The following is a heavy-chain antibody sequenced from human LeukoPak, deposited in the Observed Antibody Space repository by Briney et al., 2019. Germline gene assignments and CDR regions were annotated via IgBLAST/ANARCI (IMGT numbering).Heavy chain of an antibody. J-gene: IGHJ6*04. CDR1: GFTFSSYS. CDR2: ISSSSSYI. V-gene: IGHV3-21*01. CDR3: ARAGGGFYDILTGPYYYGMDV. D-gene: IGHD3-9*01. Sequence: GGSLRLSCAASGFTFSSYSMNWVRQAPGKGLEWVSSISSSSSYIYYADSVKGRFTISRDNAKNSLYLQMNSLRAEDTAVYYCARAGGGFYDILTGPYYYGMDVWGKGTTVTVSS.